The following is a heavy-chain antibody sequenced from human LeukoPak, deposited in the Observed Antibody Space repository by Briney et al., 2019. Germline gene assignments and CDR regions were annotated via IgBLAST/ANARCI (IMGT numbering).Heavy chain of an antibody. CDR2: IYHSGSA. Sequence: SETLSLTCAVSGYSISSGYYWGWIRQPPGKGLEWIGSIYHSGSAYQNPSLKSRVTISVDTSKNLFSLKLRSVTAADTAVYYCARDAPNDYRPFDYWGQGTLVTVSS. CDR1: GYSISSGYY. J-gene: IGHJ4*02. CDR3: ARDAPNDYRPFDY. D-gene: IGHD1-1*01. V-gene: IGHV4-38-2*02.